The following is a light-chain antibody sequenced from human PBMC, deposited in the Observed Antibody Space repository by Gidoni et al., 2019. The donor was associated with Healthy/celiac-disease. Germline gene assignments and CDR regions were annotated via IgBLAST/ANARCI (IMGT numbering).Light chain of an antibody. CDR1: QSVSSSY. J-gene: IGKJ4*01. V-gene: IGKV3-20*01. Sequence: EIVLTQSPGTLSLSPGERATLSCRTSQSVSSSYIAWYQQQPGQAPRRLSYGASSRATGIPDRFSGSGSGTDFTLTISRLEPEDFAVYYCQQYGSSHTFGGGTKVEIK. CDR3: QQYGSSHT. CDR2: GAS.